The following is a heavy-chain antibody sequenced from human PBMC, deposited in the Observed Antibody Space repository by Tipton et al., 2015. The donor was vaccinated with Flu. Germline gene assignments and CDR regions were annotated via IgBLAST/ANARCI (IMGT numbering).Heavy chain of an antibody. CDR3: ARGSGEINIYLDS. CDR1: GGSFSGHY. J-gene: IGHJ4*02. CDR2: INQSGST. Sequence: LRLSCAVYGGSFSGHYWSWIRRPPGKGLEWIGEINQSGSTNSNPPLKSRAAISVDTSKNQFSLKLSSLTAADTAVYYCARGSGEINIYLDSWGQGTVVTVSS. V-gene: IGHV4-34*01. D-gene: IGHD6-19*01.